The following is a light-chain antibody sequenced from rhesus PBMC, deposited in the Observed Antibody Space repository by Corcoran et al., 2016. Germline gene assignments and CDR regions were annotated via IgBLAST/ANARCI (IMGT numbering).Light chain of an antibody. V-gene: IGKV1-22*01. CDR1: QGISSW. J-gene: IGKJ2*01. CDR3: QQYSSRPYS. Sequence: DIQMTQSPSSLSASVGDTVTITCRASQGISSWLAWSQQKPGKAPKLLISKASSLQSGVPSRFSGSGYRIDFTLTISSLQSEDFATYYCQQYSSRPYSFGQGTKVEIK. CDR2: KAS.